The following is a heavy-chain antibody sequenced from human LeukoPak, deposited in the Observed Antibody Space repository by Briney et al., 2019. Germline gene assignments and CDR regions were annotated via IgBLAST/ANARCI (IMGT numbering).Heavy chain of an antibody. Sequence: GGSLRLSCAASGFTFNSYGMHWVRQVPGKGLEWVAIISYDGTNKYCADSVKGRFTISRDSSKNTLYLQMNSLRPEDTAVYYCARDLHLIGGDRDSDYWGQGTLVTVSS. CDR2: ISYDGTNK. D-gene: IGHD2-21*02. J-gene: IGHJ4*02. CDR3: ARDLHLIGGDRDSDY. CDR1: GFTFNSYG. V-gene: IGHV3-30*03.